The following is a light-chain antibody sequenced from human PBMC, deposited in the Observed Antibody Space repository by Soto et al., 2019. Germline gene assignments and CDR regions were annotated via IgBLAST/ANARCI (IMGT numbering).Light chain of an antibody. V-gene: IGKV3-20*01. CDR2: GAS. Sequence: IVLTQSPAILALSPGDRSTLSRMASQSVSSSYLAWYQQKPGQAPRLLIYGASSRATGITDRFSGSGSGTDFTLTISRLEPEDFAVYYCQQYGSSSITVGPGTRLEIK. CDR3: QQYGSSSIT. CDR1: QSVSSSY. J-gene: IGKJ5*01.